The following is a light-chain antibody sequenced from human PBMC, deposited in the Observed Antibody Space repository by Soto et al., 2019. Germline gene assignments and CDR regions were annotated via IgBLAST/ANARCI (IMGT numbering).Light chain of an antibody. Sequence: QSVLAQPASVSGSPGQSITISCTGSSIDVADYNYVSWYQQHPGKAPKLIISEVSFRPSGVSNRFSGSKSGNTASLTISGLQTEDEAEYYCSSYTSRGTLLFGGGTK. V-gene: IGLV2-14*01. CDR3: SSYTSRGTLL. CDR1: SIDVADYNY. CDR2: EVS. J-gene: IGLJ2*01.